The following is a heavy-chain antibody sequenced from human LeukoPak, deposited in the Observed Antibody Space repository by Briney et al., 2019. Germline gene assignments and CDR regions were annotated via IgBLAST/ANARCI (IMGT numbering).Heavy chain of an antibody. J-gene: IGHJ4*02. CDR3: AKGVSALD. Sequence: PGGSLRLSCAASGFTFSESAMSWVRQAPGKGLEWVSGISDSGATTYYADSVKGRFAISRDNSKNMLFLDMNSLRVGDTAVYYCAKGVSALDWGQGTLVTVSS. CDR2: ISDSGATT. V-gene: IGHV3-23*01. CDR1: GFTFSESA. D-gene: IGHD2-21*02.